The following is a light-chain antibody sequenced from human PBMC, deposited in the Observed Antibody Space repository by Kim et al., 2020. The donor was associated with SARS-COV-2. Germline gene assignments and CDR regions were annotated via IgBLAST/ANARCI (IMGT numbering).Light chain of an antibody. CDR1: STNNGSNY. Sequence: QRVTISCSGSSTNNGSNYVYWYQQPPGTAPKLLIYRNNQRPSGVPDRFSGSKSGTSASLAISGLRSEDEADYYCAAWDDSLSGLYVFGTGTKVTVL. CDR2: RNN. J-gene: IGLJ1*01. CDR3: AAWDDSLSGLYV. V-gene: IGLV1-47*01.